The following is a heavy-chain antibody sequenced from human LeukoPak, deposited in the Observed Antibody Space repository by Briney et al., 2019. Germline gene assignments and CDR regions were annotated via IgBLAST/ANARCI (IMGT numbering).Heavy chain of an antibody. D-gene: IGHD3-22*01. J-gene: IGHJ4*02. CDR1: GGSFSGYY. V-gene: IGHV4-34*01. CDR3: AKPYYYDSSGYYSAYYFDY. Sequence: SETLSLTCAVYGGSFSGYYWSWIRQPPGKGLEWIGEINHSGSTNYNPSLKSRVTISVDTSKNQFSLKLSSVTAAGTAVYYCAKPYYYDSSGYYSAYYFDYWGQGTLVTVSS. CDR2: INHSGST.